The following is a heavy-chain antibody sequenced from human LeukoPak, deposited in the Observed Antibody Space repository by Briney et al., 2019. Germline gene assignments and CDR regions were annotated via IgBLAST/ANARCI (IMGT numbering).Heavy chain of an antibody. CDR3: ARGPRGSTSRPFDY. Sequence: GGSLRLSCAASGFTFSSYSMNWVRQAPGKGLEWVSSISSSSSYIYYADSVKGRFTISRDNAKNSLYLQMNSLRADDTAVYYCARGPRGSTSRPFDYWGQGTLVTVSS. J-gene: IGHJ4*02. V-gene: IGHV3-21*01. D-gene: IGHD2-2*01. CDR2: ISSSSSYI. CDR1: GFTFSSYS.